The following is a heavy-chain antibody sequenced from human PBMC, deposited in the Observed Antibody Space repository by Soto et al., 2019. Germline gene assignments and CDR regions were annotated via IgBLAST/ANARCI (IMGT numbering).Heavy chain of an antibody. V-gene: IGHV4-31*03. J-gene: IGHJ4*02. CDR2: SYYSGST. Sequence: SETLSLTCTVSGGSISIGGYYLRWIGQHPGKGLEWIGYSYYSGSTYYNPSLKSRVTISVDTSKNQFSLKLSSVTAADTAVYYCASSRGSSRIAAAPTGSDYYDYWGQGNRVTVSS. CDR3: ASSRGSSRIAAAPTGSDYYDY. D-gene: IGHD6-13*01. CDR1: GGSISIGGYY.